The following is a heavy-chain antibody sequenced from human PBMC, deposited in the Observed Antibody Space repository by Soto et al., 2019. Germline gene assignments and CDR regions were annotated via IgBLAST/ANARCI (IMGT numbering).Heavy chain of an antibody. D-gene: IGHD3-9*01. CDR1: GYIFTGYH. CDR3: ARDARGTRGFDEMDI. Sequence: ASVKVSCKASGYIFTGYHRHWVRQAPGRGLEWMGWINPNSGDTEYAQNFQGRVTMTRDTSFNLVYMEMSGLMSDDTAVYYCARDARGTRGFDEMDIWGQGTTVTASS. CDR2: INPNSGDT. V-gene: IGHV1-2*02. J-gene: IGHJ6*02.